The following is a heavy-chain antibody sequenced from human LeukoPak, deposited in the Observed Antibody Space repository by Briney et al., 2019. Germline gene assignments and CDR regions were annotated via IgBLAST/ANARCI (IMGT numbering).Heavy chain of an antibody. V-gene: IGHV4-39*01. CDR3: ARHVGFITMVRGVINNNWFDP. CDR1: GGSFSSSSYY. J-gene: IGHJ5*02. Sequence: SETLSLTCTVSGGSFSSSSYYWGWIRQPPGKGLVWIGSIYYSGSPYYNPSLKSRVTISVDTSKKQFSLKLSSVTAADTAVYYCARHVGFITMVRGVINNNWFDPWGQGTLVTVSS. CDR2: IYYSGSP. D-gene: IGHD3-10*01.